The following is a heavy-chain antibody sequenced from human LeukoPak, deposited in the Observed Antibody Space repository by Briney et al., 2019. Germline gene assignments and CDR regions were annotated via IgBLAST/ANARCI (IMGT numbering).Heavy chain of an antibody. V-gene: IGHV4-59*01. Sequence: SETLSLTCTVSGGSISSYYWSWIRQPPGKGLEWIGYIYYGGSTNYNPSLKSRVTISVDTSKNQFSLKLSSVTAADTAVYYCARGLGPYYYYGMDVWGQGTTVTVSS. J-gene: IGHJ6*02. CDR3: ARGLGPYYYYGMDV. CDR2: IYYGGST. D-gene: IGHD6-19*01. CDR1: GGSISSYY.